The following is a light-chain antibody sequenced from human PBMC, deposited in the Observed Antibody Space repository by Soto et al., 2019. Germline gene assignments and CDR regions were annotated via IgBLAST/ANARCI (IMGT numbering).Light chain of an antibody. V-gene: IGLV2-8*01. CDR1: SSDVGGYNF. CDR3: SSYAGSNIVV. J-gene: IGLJ2*01. CDR2: EVS. Sequence: YALTQPPSASGSPGQSVTISCTGTSSDVGGYNFVSWYQQHPGKAPKLMIYEVSERPSGVPDRFSGSKSGNTASLTVSGLQAEDEADYYCSSYAGSNIVVFGGGTQRTVL.